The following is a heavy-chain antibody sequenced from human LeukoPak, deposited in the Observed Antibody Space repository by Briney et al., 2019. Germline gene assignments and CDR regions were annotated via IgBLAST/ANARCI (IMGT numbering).Heavy chain of an antibody. CDR3: ARAPGGWDFDI. CDR2: ISSSGSTI. J-gene: IGHJ3*02. V-gene: IGHV3-48*04. CDR1: GFSFSSYA. Sequence: GGSLRFSCAASGFSFSSYAMSWVRQAPGKGLEWVSYISSSGSTIYYADSVKGRFTISRDNAKNSLYLQMNSLRAEDTAVYYCARAPGGWDFDIWGQGTMVTVSS. D-gene: IGHD6-19*01.